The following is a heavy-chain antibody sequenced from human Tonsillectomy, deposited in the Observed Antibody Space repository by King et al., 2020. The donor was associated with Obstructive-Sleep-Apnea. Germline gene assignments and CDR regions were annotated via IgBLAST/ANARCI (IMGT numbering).Heavy chain of an antibody. D-gene: IGHD1-26*01. V-gene: IGHV3-53*04. CDR1: GFTVSSNY. J-gene: IGHJ2*01. CDR2: IFSGGST. Sequence: VQLVESGGGLVQPGGSLRLSCAASGFTVSSNYMNWVRQAPGKGLEWVSVIFSGGSTYYADSVKGRFTISRHNSKNTLYLQMNSLRPEDTAVYYCARDLSGSHYPSWYFDLWGRGTLVFVSS. CDR3: ARDLSGSHYPSWYFDL.